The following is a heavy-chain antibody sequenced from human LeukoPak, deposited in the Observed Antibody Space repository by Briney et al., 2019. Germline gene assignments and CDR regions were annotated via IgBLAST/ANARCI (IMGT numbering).Heavy chain of an antibody. D-gene: IGHD2-15*01. Sequence: PGGSLRLSCAASGFTFSSYALHWVRQAPGKGLEWVAVISYDGSNKYYADSAKGRFTISRDNSKNTLYLQMNSLRAEDTAVYYCARVDCSGGSCYLRPFDYWGQGTLVTVSS. CDR2: ISYDGSNK. V-gene: IGHV3-30-3*01. CDR3: ARVDCSGGSCYLRPFDY. J-gene: IGHJ4*02. CDR1: GFTFSSYA.